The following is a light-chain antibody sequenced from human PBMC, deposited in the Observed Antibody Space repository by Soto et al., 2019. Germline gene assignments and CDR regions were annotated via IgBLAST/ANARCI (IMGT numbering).Light chain of an antibody. V-gene: IGLV2-14*01. CDR3: SSFTTTYTRV. Sequence: QSVLTQPPSVSGSPGQSITISCTGTSSDVGGYNYVSWYQQHPGKAPKLMIYEVSNRPSGVSTRFSGSKSGNTASLTISGLQADDDADYYCSSFTTTYTRVFGSGTKVTVL. CDR2: EVS. CDR1: SSDVGGYNY. J-gene: IGLJ1*01.